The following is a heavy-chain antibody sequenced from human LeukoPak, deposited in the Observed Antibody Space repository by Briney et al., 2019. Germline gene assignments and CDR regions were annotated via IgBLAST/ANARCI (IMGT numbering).Heavy chain of an antibody. V-gene: IGHV3-23*01. Sequence: GGSLRLSCAASGFIFSSYAMSWVRQAQGKGLEWVSYGGSGGSTYYADSVRGRFTVSRDNSKSTLYLQMNSLTAEDTAVYYCAKMRGQYYHSYYMDAWGKGTTVTVSS. CDR3: AKMRGQYYHSYYMDA. CDR2: GGSGGST. CDR1: GFIFSSYA. J-gene: IGHJ6*03.